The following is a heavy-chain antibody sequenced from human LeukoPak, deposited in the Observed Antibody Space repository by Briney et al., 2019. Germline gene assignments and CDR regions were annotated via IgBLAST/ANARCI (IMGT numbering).Heavy chain of an antibody. J-gene: IGHJ6*04. D-gene: IGHD2-2*01. CDR2: ISGSGGSI. V-gene: IGHV3-23*01. Sequence: GGSLRLSCAASGFTFSSYAMSWVRQAPGKGLEWVSAISGSGGSIYYADSVKGRFTISRDNSKNTLYLQMNSLRAEDTAVYYCARGCSSTSCYTGSYGMDVWGKGTTVTVSS. CDR1: GFTFSSYA. CDR3: ARGCSSTSCYTGSYGMDV.